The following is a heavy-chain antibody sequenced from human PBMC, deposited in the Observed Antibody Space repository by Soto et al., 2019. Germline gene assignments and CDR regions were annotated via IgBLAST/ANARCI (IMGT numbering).Heavy chain of an antibody. CDR1: GYTFTSYG. V-gene: IGHV1-18*04. Sequence: ASVKVSCKASGYTFTSYGISWVRPAPGQGLEWMGWISAYNGNTNYAQKLQGRVTMTTDTSTSTAYMELRSLRSADTAVYYCARDWNYDRFDPWGQGTLVTVSS. J-gene: IGHJ5*02. D-gene: IGHD1-7*01. CDR3: ARDWNYDRFDP. CDR2: ISAYNGNT.